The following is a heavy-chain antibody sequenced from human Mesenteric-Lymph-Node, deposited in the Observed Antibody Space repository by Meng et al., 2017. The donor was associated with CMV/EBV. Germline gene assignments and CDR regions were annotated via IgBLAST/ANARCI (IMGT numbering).Heavy chain of an antibody. J-gene: IGHJ5*02. CDR3: AREVDIVATNNNWFDP. CDR1: GYTFTGYY. D-gene: IGHD5-12*01. Sequence: SGYTFTGYYMQWVRQAPGQGLEWMGRINPNSGGTNYAQKFQGRVTMTRDTSISTAYMELSRLRSDDTAVYYCAREVDIVATNNNWFDPWGQGTLVTVSS. CDR2: INPNSGGT. V-gene: IGHV1-2*06.